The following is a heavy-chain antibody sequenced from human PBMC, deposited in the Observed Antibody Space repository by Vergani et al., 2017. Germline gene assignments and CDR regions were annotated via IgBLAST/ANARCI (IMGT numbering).Heavy chain of an antibody. CDR2: ISSSSSYI. D-gene: IGHD5-18*01. CDR1: GFTFSSYS. Sequence: EVQLVESGGGLVKPGGSLRLSCAASGFTFSSYSMNWVRQAPGKGLEWVSSISSSSSYIYYADSVKGRFTISRDNAKNSLYLQMNSLRAEDTAVYYCARXSVVEDTAMVLHWYFDLWGRGTLVTVSS. J-gene: IGHJ2*01. V-gene: IGHV3-21*01. CDR3: ARXSVVEDTAMVLHWYFDL.